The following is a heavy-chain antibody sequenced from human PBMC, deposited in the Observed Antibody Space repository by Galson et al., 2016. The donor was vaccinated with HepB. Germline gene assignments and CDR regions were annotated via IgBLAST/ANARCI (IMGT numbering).Heavy chain of an antibody. Sequence: SETLSLTCAVSGGSISYRNWWSWVRQSPGKGLERIGEIYHSGSTNYNPSLKSRVTMSLDKSNSHFSLSLTSVTAADTAVYYCASLGYCSGDDCNGVNWGQGTLVTVSS. CDR1: GGSISYRNW. D-gene: IGHD2-15*01. J-gene: IGHJ4*02. CDR2: IYHSGST. V-gene: IGHV4-4*02. CDR3: ASLGYCSGDDCNGVN.